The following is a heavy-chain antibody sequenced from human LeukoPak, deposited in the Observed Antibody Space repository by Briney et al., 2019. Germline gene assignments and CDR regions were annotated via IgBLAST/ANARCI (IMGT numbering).Heavy chain of an antibody. Sequence: GRSLRLSCAASGFTFSSYTIHWVRQAPGKGLEWVAVISYDGINKYYADSVKGRFTISRDSSKNTLYLQMSSLRAEDTAVYYCAKALTHGSGYYSFDYWGQGTLVTVSS. CDR2: ISYDGINK. CDR3: AKALTHGSGYYSFDY. V-gene: IGHV3-30-3*02. CDR1: GFTFSSYT. D-gene: IGHD3-22*01. J-gene: IGHJ4*02.